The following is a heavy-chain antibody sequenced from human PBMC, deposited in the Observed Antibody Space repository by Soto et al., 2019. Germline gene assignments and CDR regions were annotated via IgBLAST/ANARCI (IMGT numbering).Heavy chain of an antibody. J-gene: IGHJ4*02. CDR1: GFTFSSYD. V-gene: IGHV3-33*01. Sequence: QVQLVESGGGVVQPGRSLRLSCAASGFTFSSYDMHWVRQAPGKGLEWVAVIWYDGSNKYYADSVKGRFTISRDNSENTLYLQRNSLRAEDTAVYYCARLKGGGGYYFDYWGQGTLVTVSS. D-gene: IGHD3-16*01. CDR2: IWYDGSNK. CDR3: ARLKGGGGYYFDY.